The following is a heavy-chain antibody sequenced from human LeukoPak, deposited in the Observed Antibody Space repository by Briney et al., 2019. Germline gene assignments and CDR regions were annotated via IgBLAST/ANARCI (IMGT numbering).Heavy chain of an antibody. V-gene: IGHV1-69*04. CDR3: ARDHTDCSGGSCYGFDY. Sequence: ASVKVSCEASGGTFSSYTISWVRQAPGQGLEWMGRIIPILGIANYAQKFQGRVTITADKSTSTAYMELSSLRSEDTAVYYCARDHTDCSGGSCYGFDYWGQGTLVTVSS. J-gene: IGHJ4*02. CDR2: IIPILGIA. D-gene: IGHD2-15*01. CDR1: GGTFSSYT.